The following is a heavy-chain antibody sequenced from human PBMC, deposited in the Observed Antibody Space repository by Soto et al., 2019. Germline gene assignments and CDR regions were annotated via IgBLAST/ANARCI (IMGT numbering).Heavy chain of an antibody. V-gene: IGHV3-21*01. Sequence: EVQLVESGGGLVKPGGSLRLSCAASGSTFNTYDMNWVRQAPGKGLEWVSSITTSSAYIYYADSLKGRITISRDNAKNSLFLQMNSLRAEDTAVYYCVRSGTARLLRHSWFDTWGQGTLVTVSS. CDR3: VRSGTARLLRHSWFDT. CDR2: ITTSSAYI. J-gene: IGHJ5*02. D-gene: IGHD2-21*01. CDR1: GSTFNTYD.